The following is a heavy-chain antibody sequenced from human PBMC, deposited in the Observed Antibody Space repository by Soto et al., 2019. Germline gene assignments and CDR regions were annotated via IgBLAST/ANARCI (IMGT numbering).Heavy chain of an antibody. CDR2: INQDGSDK. V-gene: IGHV3-7*01. D-gene: IGHD2-21*01. J-gene: IGHJ5*02. CDR3: ETSMRHTLDP. CDR1: GFTFGIHW. Sequence: EVQVVESGGGLVQPGGSLRLSCAASGFTFGIHWMTWVRQVPGKGLEWVANINQDGSDKYYVDSVKGRFIISRDNAKDSLDLQMNSRRVEDTAVYYCETSMRHTLDPWGQGTLVTVS.